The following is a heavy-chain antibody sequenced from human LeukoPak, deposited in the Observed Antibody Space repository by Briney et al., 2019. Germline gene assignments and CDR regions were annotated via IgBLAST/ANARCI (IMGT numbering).Heavy chain of an antibody. CDR2: IYYSGST. CDR1: GGSISSGGYY. Sequence: SQTLSLTCTVSGGSISSGGYYWSWIRQHPGKGLEWIGYIYYSGSTYYIPSLKSRVTISVDTSKNQFSLKLSSVTAADTAVYYCARGPLDSGYTYFDYWGQGTLVSVAS. J-gene: IGHJ4*02. CDR3: ARGPLDSGYTYFDY. D-gene: IGHD5-12*01. V-gene: IGHV4-31*03.